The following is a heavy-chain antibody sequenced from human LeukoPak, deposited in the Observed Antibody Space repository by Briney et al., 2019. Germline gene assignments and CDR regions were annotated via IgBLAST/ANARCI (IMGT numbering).Heavy chain of an antibody. Sequence: EASVKVSCKTSGYTFTSYYMHWVRQAPGQGLEWMGIINPSGGSTSYAQKFQGRVTMTRDTSTSTVYMELSSLRSEDTAVYYCARGGVRMAMIVVVQVGMHVWGQGTTVTVSS. CDR1: GYTFTSYY. J-gene: IGHJ6*02. CDR2: INPSGGST. CDR3: ARGGVRMAMIVVVQVGMHV. D-gene: IGHD3-22*01. V-gene: IGHV1-46*01.